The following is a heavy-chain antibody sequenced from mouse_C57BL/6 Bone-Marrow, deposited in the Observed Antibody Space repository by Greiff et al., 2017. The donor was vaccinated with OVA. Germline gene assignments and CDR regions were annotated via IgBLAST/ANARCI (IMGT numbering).Heavy chain of an antibody. Sequence: EVQLVESGGGLVQSGRSLRLSCATSGFTFSDFYMEWVRQAPGKGLEWIAASRNKANDYTTEYSASVKGRFIVSRDTSQSILYLQMNALRAEDTAIYYCARAYYYGSRSYWYFDVWGTGTTVTVSS. CDR3: ARAYYYGSRSYWYFDV. J-gene: IGHJ1*03. CDR1: GFTFSDFY. V-gene: IGHV7-1*01. D-gene: IGHD1-1*01. CDR2: SRNKANDYTT.